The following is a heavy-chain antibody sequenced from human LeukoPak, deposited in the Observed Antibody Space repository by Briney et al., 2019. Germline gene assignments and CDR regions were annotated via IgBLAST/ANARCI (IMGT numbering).Heavy chain of an antibody. D-gene: IGHD2/OR15-2a*01. Sequence: GGSLRLSCAASGFSFGDYAMHWVRHAPGKGLEWVSLIRADGGRTYYADSVNGRFTISRDNSKNSLYLQMNSLRTDDTALYYCGTWAFYHGLDVWGQGTTVTVSS. CDR3: GTWAFYHGLDV. V-gene: IGHV3-43*02. CDR1: GFSFGDYA. J-gene: IGHJ6*02. CDR2: IRADGGRT.